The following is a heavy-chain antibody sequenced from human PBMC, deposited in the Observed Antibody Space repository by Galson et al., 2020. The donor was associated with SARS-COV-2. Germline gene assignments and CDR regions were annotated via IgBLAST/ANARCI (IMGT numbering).Heavy chain of an antibody. V-gene: IGHV3-30-3*01. CDR3: ASETLGIVVVPAGAFDP. Sequence: GESLKISCAASGFTFSSYAMHWVRQAPGKGLEWVAVISYDGSNKYYADSVKGRFTISRDNSKNTLYLQMNSLRAEDTAVYYCASETLGIVVVPAGAFDPWGQGTLVTVSS. J-gene: IGHJ5*02. CDR1: GFTFSSYA. D-gene: IGHD2-2*01. CDR2: ISYDGSNK.